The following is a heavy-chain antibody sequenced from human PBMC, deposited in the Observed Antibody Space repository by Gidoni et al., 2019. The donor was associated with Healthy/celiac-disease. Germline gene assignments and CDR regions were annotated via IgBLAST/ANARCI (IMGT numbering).Heavy chain of an antibody. Sequence: EVQLLESGGDLVQPGGSLRLSWAASGFTVSSYAMSWVRQAPGKVLELVSAIRGSGGSTYYAASVKGRFTISRDNSKNTLYLQMNSLRAEDTAVYYCAKLGPHYYGSGSYDHWGQGTLVTVSS. CDR2: IRGSGGST. CDR3: AKLGPHYYGSGSYDH. CDR1: GFTVSSYA. D-gene: IGHD3-10*01. V-gene: IGHV3-23*01. J-gene: IGHJ4*02.